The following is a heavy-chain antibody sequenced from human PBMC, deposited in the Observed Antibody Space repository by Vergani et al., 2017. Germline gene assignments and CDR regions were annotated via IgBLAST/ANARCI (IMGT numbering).Heavy chain of an antibody. Sequence: QLQLQESGPGLVKPSETLSLTCTVSGGSISSSSYYWGWIRQPPGKGLDWIGGIYYSGSTYYNPSLKSRVTISVDTSKNQLSLKLSSVTAADTAVYYCARGVGDLLVPHTANEDAFDIWGQGTMVTVSS. CDR3: ARGVGDLLVPHTANEDAFDI. CDR1: GGSISSSSYY. V-gene: IGHV4-39*01. J-gene: IGHJ3*02. D-gene: IGHD2-21*01. CDR2: IYYSGST.